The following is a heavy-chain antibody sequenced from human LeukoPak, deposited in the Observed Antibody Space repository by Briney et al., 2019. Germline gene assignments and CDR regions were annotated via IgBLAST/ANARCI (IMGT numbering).Heavy chain of an antibody. CDR1: GFTFSDYY. CDR2: ISSSGSTI. V-gene: IGHV3-11*01. D-gene: IGHD5-12*01. Sequence: GRSLRLSCAASGFTFSDYYMSWIRQAPGKGLEWVSYISSSGSTIYYADSVKGRFTISRDNAKNSLYLQMNSLRAEDTAVYYCATTGYDFDPFDYWGQGTLVTVSS. J-gene: IGHJ4*02. CDR3: ATTGYDFDPFDY.